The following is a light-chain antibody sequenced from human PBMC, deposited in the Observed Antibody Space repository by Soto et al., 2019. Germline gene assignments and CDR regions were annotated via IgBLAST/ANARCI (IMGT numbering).Light chain of an antibody. J-gene: IGKJ1*01. CDR2: GAS. CDR3: QQYNNWPRT. CDR1: QSVDNY. Sequence: EILLTQSPATLSLSPGERATLSCRASQSVDNYLDWYQQKPGQAPRLLIYGASTRATGIPARFSGSGSGTEFTLTISSLQSEDFEVYYCQQYNNWPRTFGQGTKVDIK. V-gene: IGKV3-15*01.